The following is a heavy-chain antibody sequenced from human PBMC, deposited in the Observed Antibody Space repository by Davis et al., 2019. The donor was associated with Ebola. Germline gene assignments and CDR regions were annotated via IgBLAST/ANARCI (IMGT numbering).Heavy chain of an antibody. CDR3: ARGGGYGGYGMDV. J-gene: IGHJ6*02. Sequence: SETLSLTCAVYGGSFSGYYWSWIRQPPGKGLEWIGEINHSGSTNYNPSLKSRVTISADTSKNQFSLKLNSVTAADTAVYYCARGGGYGGYGMDVWGQGTTVTVSS. CDR1: GGSFSGYY. V-gene: IGHV4-34*01. CDR2: INHSGST. D-gene: IGHD5-12*01.